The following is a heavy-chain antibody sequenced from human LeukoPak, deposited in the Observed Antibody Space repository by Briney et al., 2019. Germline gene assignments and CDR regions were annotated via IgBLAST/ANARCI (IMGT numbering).Heavy chain of an antibody. D-gene: IGHD3-22*01. CDR2: INHSGST. CDR3: ARHYYYDSSGYYNGMDV. V-gene: IGHV4-34*01. Sequence: SETPSLTCAVYGGSFSGYYWSWIRQPPGKGLEWIGEINHSGSTNYNPSLKSRVTISVDTSKNQFSLKLSSVTAADTAVYYCARHYYYDSSGYYNGMDVWGQGTTVTVSS. CDR1: GGSFSGYY. J-gene: IGHJ6*02.